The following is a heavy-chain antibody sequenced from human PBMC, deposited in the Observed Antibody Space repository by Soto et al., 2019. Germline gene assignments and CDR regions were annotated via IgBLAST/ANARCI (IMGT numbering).Heavy chain of an antibody. V-gene: IGHV3-30-3*01. CDR1: GFTFSSYA. D-gene: IGHD6-13*01. Sequence: QVQLVESGGGVVQPGRSLRLSCAASGFTFSSYAMHWVRQAPGKGLEWVAVISYDGSNKYYADSVKGRFTISRDNSKITLYLQMNSLRAEDTAVYYCARDRGSSEALDYWGQGTLVAVSS. CDR3: ARDRGSSEALDY. J-gene: IGHJ4*02. CDR2: ISYDGSNK.